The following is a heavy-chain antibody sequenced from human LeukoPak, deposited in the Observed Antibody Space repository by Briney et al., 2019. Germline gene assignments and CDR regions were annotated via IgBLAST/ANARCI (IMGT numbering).Heavy chain of an antibody. J-gene: IGHJ5*02. V-gene: IGHV4-39*01. D-gene: IGHD5-18*01. CDR1: GGSISSSSYY. CDR2: IYYSGST. Sequence: KPSETLSLTCTVSGGSISSSSYYWGWIRQPPGKGLERNGSIYYSGSTYYNPSLNSRVTISVDTSKNQFSLKLSYVTAADTAVYYCARLVMGYSYPQGDGWFDPWGQGTLVTVSS. CDR3: ARLVMGYSYPQGDGWFDP.